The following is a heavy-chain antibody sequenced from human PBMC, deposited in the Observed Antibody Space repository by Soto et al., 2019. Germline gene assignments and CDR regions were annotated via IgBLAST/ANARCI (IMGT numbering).Heavy chain of an antibody. CDR3: ARVKGSGSYYNGDYFDY. CDR1: GGSISSGDYY. D-gene: IGHD3-10*01. V-gene: IGHV4-30-4*01. Sequence: QVQLQESGPGLVKPSQTLSLTCTVSGGSISSGDYYWSWIRQPPGKGLEWIGYIYYSGSTYYKQALKSRVTISVDTSKNQFSLKLSSVTAADTAVYYCARVKGSGSYYNGDYFDYWGQGTLVTVSS. CDR2: IYYSGST. J-gene: IGHJ4*02.